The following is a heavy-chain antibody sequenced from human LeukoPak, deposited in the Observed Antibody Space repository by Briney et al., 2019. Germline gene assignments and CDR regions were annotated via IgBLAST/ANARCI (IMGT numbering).Heavy chain of an antibody. Sequence: GGSLRLSCAASGFTFSSYEMNWVRQAPGKGLEWVAYISSSGSTIYYADSVKGRFTISRDNAKNSLYLQMNSMRAEDTAVYYCARDSSYYGSGSFSDWGQGTLVTVSS. CDR1: GFTFSSYE. CDR2: ISSSGSTI. D-gene: IGHD3-10*01. V-gene: IGHV3-48*03. J-gene: IGHJ4*02. CDR3: ARDSSYYGSGSFSD.